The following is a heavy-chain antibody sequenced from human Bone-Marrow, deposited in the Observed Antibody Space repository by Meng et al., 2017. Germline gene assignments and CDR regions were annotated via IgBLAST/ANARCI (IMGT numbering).Heavy chain of an antibody. V-gene: IGHV3-74*03. D-gene: IGHD3-16*01. J-gene: IGHJ3*01. CDR2: IKSDGSGT. CDR3: VRADISLGYDAFDV. CDR1: GFTFSNYW. Sequence: GESLKISCAASGFTFSNYWIHWVRQGPGQGLVWVSRIKSDGSGTTHADAVRGRFTISRDNAKSTLYLQMNSLRAEDTALYYCVRADISLGYDAFDVWGRGTMVTVSS.